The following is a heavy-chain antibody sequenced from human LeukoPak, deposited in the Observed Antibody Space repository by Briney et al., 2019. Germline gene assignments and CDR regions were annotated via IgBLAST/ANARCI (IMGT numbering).Heavy chain of an antibody. D-gene: IGHD6-13*01. Sequence: SETLSLTCTVSGGSISSSRYYWGWIRQPPGKGLEWIGSIYYTGGTEYNPSLKSRATISVDTSKNQFYLKLSTVNTAVSSVSCGRGSSNRYHSFDYWGQGTLVAVSS. CDR2: IYYTGGT. CDR1: GGSISSSRYY. V-gene: IGHV4-39*01. J-gene: IGHJ4*02. CDR3: RGSSNRYHSFDY.